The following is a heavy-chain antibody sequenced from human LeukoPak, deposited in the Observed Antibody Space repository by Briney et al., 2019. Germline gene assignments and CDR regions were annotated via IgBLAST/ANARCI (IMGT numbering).Heavy chain of an antibody. V-gene: IGHV4-34*01. CDR2: INHSGST. Sequence: SETLSHTCAVYGGSFSGYYWSWIRQPPGKGLEWIGEINHSGSTNYNPSLKSRVTISVDTSKNQFSLKLSSVTAADTAVYYCARTQRGTYSSSWGGAYYYYYGMDVWGQGTTVTVSS. J-gene: IGHJ6*02. D-gene: IGHD6-13*01. CDR1: GGSFSGYY. CDR3: ARTQRGTYSSSWGGAYYYYYGMDV.